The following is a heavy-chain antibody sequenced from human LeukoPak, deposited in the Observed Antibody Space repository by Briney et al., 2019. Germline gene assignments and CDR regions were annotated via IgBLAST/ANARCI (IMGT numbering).Heavy chain of an antibody. CDR2: IYTSGST. CDR1: GGSFSGYY. D-gene: IGHD6-13*01. Sequence: SETLSLTCAVYGGSFSGYYWSWIRQPAGKGLEWIGRIYTSGSTNYNPSLKSRVTMSVDTSKNQFSLKLSSVTAADTAAYYCARIASGSSWHPPFFDYWGQGTLVTVSS. V-gene: IGHV4-59*10. CDR3: ARIASGSSWHPPFFDY. J-gene: IGHJ4*02.